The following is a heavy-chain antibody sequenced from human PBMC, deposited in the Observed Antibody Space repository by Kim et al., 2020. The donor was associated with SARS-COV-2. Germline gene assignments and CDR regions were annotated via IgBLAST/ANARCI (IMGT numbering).Heavy chain of an antibody. Sequence: GGSLRLSCAAAGFTFSNYGMNWVRQAPGKGLEWVSLITASSNYIDYADSVKGRFTTSRDNAKNSLYLQINSLRAEDTAIYYCVRLEAPETHFHYYFALDV. CDR1: GFTFSNYG. V-gene: IGHV3-21*01. D-gene: IGHD3-3*02. CDR3: VRLEAPETHFHYYFALDV. J-gene: IGHJ6*01. CDR2: ITASSNYI.